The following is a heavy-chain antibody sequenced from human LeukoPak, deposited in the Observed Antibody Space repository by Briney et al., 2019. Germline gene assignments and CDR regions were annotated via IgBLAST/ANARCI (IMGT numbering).Heavy chain of an antibody. D-gene: IGHD5-12*01. CDR2: IWYDGSNK. J-gene: IGHJ4*02. CDR1: GFTFSSYG. V-gene: IGHV3-33*06. CDR3: AKPRTVGIVATEPFDY. Sequence: GGSLRLSCAASGFTFSSYGMHWVRQAPGKGLEWVAVIWYDGSNKYYADSVKGRFTISRDNSKNTLYLQMNSLRAEDTAVYYCAKPRTVGIVATEPFDYWGQGTLVTVSS.